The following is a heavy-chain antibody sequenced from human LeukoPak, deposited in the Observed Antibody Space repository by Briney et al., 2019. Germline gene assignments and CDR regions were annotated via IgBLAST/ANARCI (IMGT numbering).Heavy chain of an antibody. CDR2: IYYSGSL. Sequence: SETLSLTCTVSGGSISNNNYYWAWIRQPPGKGLECIGSIYYSGSLYYNPSLKSRVTISVDTSKNQFSLRLSSVTAAETAVYYCATWRTAKTGFDYWGQGTLVTVSS. CDR3: ATWRTAKTGFDY. CDR1: GGSISNNNYY. J-gene: IGHJ4*02. V-gene: IGHV4-39*01. D-gene: IGHD1-1*01.